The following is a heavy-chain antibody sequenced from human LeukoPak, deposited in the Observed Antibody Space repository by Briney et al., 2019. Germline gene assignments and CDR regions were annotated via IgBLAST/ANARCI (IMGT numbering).Heavy chain of an antibody. D-gene: IGHD3-22*01. Sequence: GGSLRLSCAASGFTFSSYWMSWVRQAPGKGLEWVANIKQDGSEKYYVDSVKGRFTISRDNAKNSLYLQMSSPRAEDTAVYYCARDTYASSGYYAHLDYWGQGTLVTVSS. V-gene: IGHV3-7*01. CDR2: IKQDGSEK. J-gene: IGHJ4*02. CDR1: GFTFSSYW. CDR3: ARDTYASSGYYAHLDY.